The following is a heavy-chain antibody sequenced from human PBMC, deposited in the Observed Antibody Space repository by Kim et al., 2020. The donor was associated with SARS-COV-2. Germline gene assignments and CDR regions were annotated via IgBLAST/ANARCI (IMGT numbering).Heavy chain of an antibody. D-gene: IGHD3-3*01. CDR1: GYTFTSYA. Sequence: ASVKVSCKASGYTFTSYAMHWVRQAPGQRLEWMGWINAGNGNTKYSQKFQGRVTITRDTSASTAYMELSSLRSEDTAVYYCARVEGIYDFWSGRMDVWGQGTTVTVSS. CDR3: ARVEGIYDFWSGRMDV. J-gene: IGHJ6*02. CDR2: INAGNGNT. V-gene: IGHV1-3*01.